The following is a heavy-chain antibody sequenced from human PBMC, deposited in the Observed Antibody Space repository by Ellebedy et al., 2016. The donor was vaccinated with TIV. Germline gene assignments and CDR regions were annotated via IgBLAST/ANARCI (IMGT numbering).Heavy chain of an antibody. V-gene: IGHV4-59*12. Sequence: MPSETLSLTCTVSGGSISSYYWSWIRQPPGKGLEWIGYIYYSGSTNYNPSLKSRVTISVDTSKNQFSLKLSSVTAADTAVYYCARDHSTGYSGYDYYYYYGMDVWGQGTTVTVSS. CDR1: GGSISSYY. J-gene: IGHJ6*02. CDR3: ARDHSTGYSGYDYYYYYGMDV. CDR2: IYYSGST. D-gene: IGHD5-12*01.